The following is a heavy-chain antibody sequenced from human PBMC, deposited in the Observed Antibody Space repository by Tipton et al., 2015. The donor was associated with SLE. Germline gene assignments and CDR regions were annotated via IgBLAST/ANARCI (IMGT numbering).Heavy chain of an antibody. CDR3: ARVAATEVFDY. D-gene: IGHD2-15*01. CDR1: GESFNGYF. Sequence: TLSFTCAVYGESFNGYFWTWIRQPPGKGLEWIAEIIHSGVTNYNPSLRSRATISVDMSKNQVSLKLSSVTAADTAVYYCARVAATEVFDYWGQGTLVTVSS. V-gene: IGHV4-34*12. J-gene: IGHJ4*02. CDR2: IIHSGVT.